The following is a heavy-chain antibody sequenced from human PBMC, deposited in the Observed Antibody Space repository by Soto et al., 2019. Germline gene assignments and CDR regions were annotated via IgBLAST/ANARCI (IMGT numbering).Heavy chain of an antibody. D-gene: IGHD2-2*01. CDR1: GGTFSSYA. Sequence: QVQLVQSGAEVKKPGSSVKVSCKASGGTFSSYAISWVRQAPGQGLEWMGGIIPISGTANYAQKFQGRVTITADDSTSTVAMELSSLRSEHTAVYFCARSQGSSTSLEIYYYYYYGMDVWGQGTTVTVSS. CDR2: IIPISGTA. J-gene: IGHJ6*02. V-gene: IGHV1-69*01. CDR3: ARSQGSSTSLEIYYYYYYGMDV.